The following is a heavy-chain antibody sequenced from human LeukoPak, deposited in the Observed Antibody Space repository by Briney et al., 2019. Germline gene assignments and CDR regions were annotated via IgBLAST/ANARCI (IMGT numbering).Heavy chain of an antibody. V-gene: IGHV1-18*01. J-gene: IGHJ6*03. Sequence: ASVKVSCKASGYTFTSYGISWVRQAPGQGLEWMGWISAYNGNTNYAQKLQGRVTMTTDTSTSTAYMELRSLRSDDTAVYYCARGYDFWSGYLTYYYYYYMVVWGKGTTVTVSS. CDR1: GYTFTSYG. CDR3: ARGYDFWSGYLTYYYYYYMVV. CDR2: ISAYNGNT. D-gene: IGHD3-3*01.